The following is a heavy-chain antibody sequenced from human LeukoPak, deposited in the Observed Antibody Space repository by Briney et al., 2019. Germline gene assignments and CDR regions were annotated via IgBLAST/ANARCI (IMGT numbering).Heavy chain of an antibody. CDR1: GDSISYHY. CDR3: ARDGCREFDAVHAFDI. D-gene: IGHD1-1*01. V-gene: IGHV4-4*07. Sequence: SETLSLTCTVSGDSISYHYWSWIRQPAGKELEWIGRIYSSASANYNPSLKSRVTMSLDTSKNQFSLNLTSVTAADTAVYYCARDGCREFDAVHAFDIWGQGTMVTVSS. J-gene: IGHJ3*02. CDR2: IYSSASA.